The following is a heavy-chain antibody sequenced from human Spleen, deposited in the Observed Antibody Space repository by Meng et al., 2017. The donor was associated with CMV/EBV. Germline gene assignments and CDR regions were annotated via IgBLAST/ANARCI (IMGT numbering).Heavy chain of an antibody. J-gene: IGHJ4*02. CDR2: FIPVFGTP. Sequence: SVKVSCKTSGSAFTDFAITWVRQAPGQGLEWMGGFIPVFGTPDYAQKFQGRMTISTDESTSTAYMELSSLGSDDAAVYYCARDPGPLTYCGGDCYRELSYWGQGTLVTVSS. D-gene: IGHD2-21*01. CDR1: GSAFTDFA. V-gene: IGHV1-69*05. CDR3: ARDPGPLTYCGGDCYRELSY.